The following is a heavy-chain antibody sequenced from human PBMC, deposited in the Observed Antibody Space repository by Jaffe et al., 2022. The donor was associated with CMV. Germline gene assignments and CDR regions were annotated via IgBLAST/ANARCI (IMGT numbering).Heavy chain of an antibody. CDR3: VRLSPSLAVSGTREDGSVAS. D-gene: IGHD6-19*01. Sequence: QVRLVESGGGVVQPGGSLRLSCVASGFSFSSYGMHWVRQAPGKGLEWVAAIFYDGSNKYYVDSVKGRFTISRDNSKKTLYLQMNSLRVDDTAVYYCVRLSPSLAVSGTREDGSVASWGQGTLVIVSS. V-gene: IGHV3-33*08. CDR2: IFYDGSNK. J-gene: IGHJ4*02. CDR1: GFSFSSYG.